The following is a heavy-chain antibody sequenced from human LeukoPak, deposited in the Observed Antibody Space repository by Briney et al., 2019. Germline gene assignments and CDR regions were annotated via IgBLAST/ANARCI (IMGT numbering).Heavy chain of an antibody. CDR3: TRDIGDFVSDF. Sequence: PSETLSLTCTVSGGSIGSGYYWAWIRQPPGKGLEWIGSIHYGGTTHYNLSLQSRVTISADTSKNQFALDLRSVTAADTAVYYCTRDIGDFVSDFWGQGTLVTVSS. CDR2: IHYGGTT. CDR1: GGSIGSGYY. V-gene: IGHV4-39*02. J-gene: IGHJ4*02. D-gene: IGHD2-21*02.